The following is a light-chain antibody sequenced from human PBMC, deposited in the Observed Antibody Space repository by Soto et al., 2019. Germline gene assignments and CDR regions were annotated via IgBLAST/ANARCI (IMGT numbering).Light chain of an antibody. CDR3: QQYYNWPRT. CDR1: QSISSW. J-gene: IGKJ1*01. V-gene: IGKV1-5*01. CDR2: DAS. Sequence: DIQMTQSPSTLSASVGDRVIISFGASQSISSWLAWYQQKPGKAPKLLIYDASSLESGVPSRFSGSGSGTEFTLTISSLQSEDFAVYYCQQYYNWPRTFGQGTKVDI.